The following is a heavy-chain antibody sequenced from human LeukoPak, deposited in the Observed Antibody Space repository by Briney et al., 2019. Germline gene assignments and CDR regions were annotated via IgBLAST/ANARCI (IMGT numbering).Heavy chain of an antibody. CDR1: GFTFSSYA. Sequence: GGSLRLSCAASGFTFSSYAMSWVRQAPGKGLEWVSAISGSGGSTYYADSVKGRFTISRDNSKNTLYLQMNSLRAEDTAVYYCAEDNGGSSWLNWFDPWGQGTLVTVSS. J-gene: IGHJ5*02. CDR2: ISGSGGST. V-gene: IGHV3-23*01. D-gene: IGHD6-13*01. CDR3: AEDNGGSSWLNWFDP.